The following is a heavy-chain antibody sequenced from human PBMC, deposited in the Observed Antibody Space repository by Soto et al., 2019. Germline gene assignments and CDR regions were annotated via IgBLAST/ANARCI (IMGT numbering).Heavy chain of an antibody. CDR2: ISGSGGST. J-gene: IGHJ6*02. CDR1: GFTFSSFA. V-gene: IGHV3-23*01. D-gene: IGHD2-2*01. Sequence: PGGSLRLSCAASGFTFSSFAMSWVRRAPGKGLEWVSAISGSGGSTYYADSVKGRFTISRDNSKNTLYLQMNSLRAEDTAVYYCAKDHIVVVPAAPRYGMDVWGQGTTVTVSS. CDR3: AKDHIVVVPAAPRYGMDV.